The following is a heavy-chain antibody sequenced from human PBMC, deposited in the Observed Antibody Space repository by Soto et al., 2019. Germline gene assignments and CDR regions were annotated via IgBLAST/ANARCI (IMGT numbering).Heavy chain of an antibody. CDR3: ARDTDYDFWSGYPRAPYYYYYYGMDV. D-gene: IGHD3-3*01. CDR2: ISAYNGNT. Sequence: ASVKVSCKASGYTFTSYGISWVRQAPGQGLEWMGWISAYNGNTNYAQKLQGRVTMTTDTSTSTAYMELRSLRSDDTAVYYCARDTDYDFWSGYPRAPYYYYYYGMDVWGQGTTVTISS. CDR1: GYTFTSYG. J-gene: IGHJ6*02. V-gene: IGHV1-18*01.